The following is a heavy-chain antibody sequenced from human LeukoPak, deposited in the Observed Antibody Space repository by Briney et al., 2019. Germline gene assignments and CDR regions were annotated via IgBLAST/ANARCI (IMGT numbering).Heavy chain of an antibody. V-gene: IGHV1-2*02. D-gene: IGHD6-13*01. CDR2: INPNSGGT. CDR3: ATEIRIAAAARRDY. CDR1: GYTFTGYY. Sequence: GASVKVSCKASGYTFTGYYMHWVRQAPGQGLEWMGWINPNSGGTNYAQKFQGRVTITADKSTSTAYMELSSLRSEDTAVYYCATEIRIAAAARRDYWGQGTLVTVSS. J-gene: IGHJ4*02.